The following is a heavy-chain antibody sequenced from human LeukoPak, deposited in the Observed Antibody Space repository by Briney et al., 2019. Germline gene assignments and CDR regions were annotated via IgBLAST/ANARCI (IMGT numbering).Heavy chain of an antibody. D-gene: IGHD3-10*01. J-gene: IGHJ4*02. CDR2: IYYSGST. CDR1: GGSISSSSYY. CDR3: LTWFGELLQEFDY. Sequence: SETLSLTCTVSGGSISSSSYYWGWIRQPPGKGLEWIGSIYYSGSTYYNPSLKSRVTISVDTSKNQFSLKLSSVTAADTAVYYCLTWFGELLQEFDYWGQGTLVTVSS. V-gene: IGHV4-39*07.